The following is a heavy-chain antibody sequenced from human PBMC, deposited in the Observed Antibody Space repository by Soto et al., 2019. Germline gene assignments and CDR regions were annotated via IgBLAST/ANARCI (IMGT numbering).Heavy chain of an antibody. CDR3: AGGAYSGAGIFFLPDP. CDR2: INGDGRTT. V-gene: IGHV3-74*01. D-gene: IGHD3-10*01. J-gene: IGHJ5*02. Sequence: EVQLVESGGDLVQPGGSLRLSCIASGVTFSNYWMHWVRQAPGKGLVWVSRINGDGRTTTYADSVKGRFTISRDNATNTVSLQKTSLRAEDSAFYYCAGGAYSGAGIFFLPDPWGKGTLVTFSS. CDR1: GVTFSNYW.